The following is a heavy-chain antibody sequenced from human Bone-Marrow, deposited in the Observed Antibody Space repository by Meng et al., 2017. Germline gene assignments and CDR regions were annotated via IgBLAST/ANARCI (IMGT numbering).Heavy chain of an antibody. CDR3: ARGSWLQLWLQDY. CDR1: GGSFSGYY. Sequence: QVQLHEWGAGLLKPSETLSLTCAVYGGSFSGYYWSWIRQPPGKGLEWIGEINHSGSTNYNPSLKSRVTISVDTSKNQFSLKLSSVTAADTAVYYCARGSWLQLWLQDYWGQGTLVTVFS. D-gene: IGHD5-18*01. V-gene: IGHV4-34*01. CDR2: INHSGST. J-gene: IGHJ4*02.